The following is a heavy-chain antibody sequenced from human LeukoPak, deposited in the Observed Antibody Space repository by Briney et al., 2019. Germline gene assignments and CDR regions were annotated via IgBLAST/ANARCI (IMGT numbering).Heavy chain of an antibody. Sequence: GGSLRLSCAASGFTFSSYAMHWVRQAPGKGLEWVAVISYDGSNKYYADSVKGRFTISRDNSKNTLYLQMNSLRAEDTAVYYCAKGVSMDVWGQGTTVTVSS. V-gene: IGHV3-30-3*01. CDR3: AKGVSMDV. J-gene: IGHJ6*02. CDR2: ISYDGSNK. CDR1: GFTFSSYA.